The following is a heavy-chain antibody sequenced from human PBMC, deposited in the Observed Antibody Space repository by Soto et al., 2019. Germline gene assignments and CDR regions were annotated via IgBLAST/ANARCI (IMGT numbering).Heavy chain of an antibody. CDR1: GFNLWSNG. CDR2: TSYDGRNE. D-gene: IGHD3-3*01. V-gene: IGHV3-30*18. CDR3: VKGLWSGYSPFDY. J-gene: IGHJ4*02. Sequence: QVQLVESGGGVVQPGRSLRLSCAASGFNLWSNGMHWVRQAPGKGLEWVAITSYDGRNEYYADSVKGRFTVSRDNSKNTLYLQMNSLRVDDTAVYYCVKGLWSGYSPFDYWGQGTPVTVSS.